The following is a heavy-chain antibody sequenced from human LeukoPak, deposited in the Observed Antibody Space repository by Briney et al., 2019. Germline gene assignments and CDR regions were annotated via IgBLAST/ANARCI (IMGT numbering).Heavy chain of an antibody. V-gene: IGHV1-8*01. J-gene: IGHJ5*02. CDR3: ARAGYSSGWLSGWFDP. D-gene: IGHD6-19*01. Sequence: ASVKVSCKASGYTFTSYDINWVRQATGQGLEWMGWMNPNSGNTGYAQKFQGRVTMTRNTSISTAYMELSSLRSEDTAVYYCARAGYSSGWLSGWFDPWGQGTLVTVSS. CDR1: GYTFTSYD. CDR2: MNPNSGNT.